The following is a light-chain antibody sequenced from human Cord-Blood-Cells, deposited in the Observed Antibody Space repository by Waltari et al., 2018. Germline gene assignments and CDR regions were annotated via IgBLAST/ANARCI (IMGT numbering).Light chain of an antibody. CDR1: QSVSSY. CDR3: QKRSNWPLT. CDR2: DSS. J-gene: IGKJ4*01. Sequence: EIVLTHSPATLSLSPGARATLSCRASQSVSSYLAWYQQKPGQAPRLLIYDSSNRAPGIPARFSGSGSGTDFTLTISSLEPEDCAVYYCQKRSNWPLTFGGGTKVEIK. V-gene: IGKV3-11*01.